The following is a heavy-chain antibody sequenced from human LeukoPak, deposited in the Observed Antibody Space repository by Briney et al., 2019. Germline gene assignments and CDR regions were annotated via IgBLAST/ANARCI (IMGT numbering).Heavy chain of an antibody. CDR2: ISSNGGST. Sequence: GRSLRLSCAASGFTFSNYAMHWVRQAPGKGLEYVSAISSNGGSTYYADSVKGRFTISRDNSRNTLCLQMGSLRAEDMAVYYCARGLTTGEYWGQGTLVTVSS. D-gene: IGHD4-17*01. V-gene: IGHV3-64*02. CDR3: ARGLTTGEY. J-gene: IGHJ4*02. CDR1: GFTFSNYA.